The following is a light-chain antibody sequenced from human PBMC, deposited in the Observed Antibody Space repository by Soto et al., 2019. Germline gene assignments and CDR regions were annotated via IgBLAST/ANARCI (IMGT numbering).Light chain of an antibody. CDR1: QNALFSASNKNY. CDR3: QQYFSIPMFT. Sequence: DVVLTQSPDSLALSLGETATITCKTSQNALFSASNKNYIAWYQRRPGQPLKLLFYWASTRASGVPERFSGSGSGTDCTLTISNLQPDDAATYYCQQYFSIPMFTFAQGTKLQIK. V-gene: IGKV4-1*01. CDR2: WAS. J-gene: IGKJ2*01.